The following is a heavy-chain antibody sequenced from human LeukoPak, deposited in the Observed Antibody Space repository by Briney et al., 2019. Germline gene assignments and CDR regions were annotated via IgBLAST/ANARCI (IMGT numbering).Heavy chain of an antibody. CDR1: GYTFTGYY. CDR3: ARVLLWFGESDEYNWFDP. Sequence: ASVKVSCKASGYTFTGYYMHWVRQAPGQGLEWMGWISPNSGGTNYAQKFQGRVTMTRDTSISTAYMELSRLRSDDTAVYYCARVLLWFGESDEYNWFDPWGQGTLVTVSS. CDR2: ISPNSGGT. J-gene: IGHJ5*02. V-gene: IGHV1-2*02. D-gene: IGHD3-10*01.